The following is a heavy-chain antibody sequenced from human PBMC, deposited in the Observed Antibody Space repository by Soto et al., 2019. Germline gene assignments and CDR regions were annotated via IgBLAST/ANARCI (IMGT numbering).Heavy chain of an antibody. Sequence: ESGPTLVNPTQTLTLTCTFSGFSGFSLSTSGVGVGWIRQPPGKALEWLALIYWDDDKRYSPSLKSRLTVTKDTSKTQVVLTMTNMDPVDTATYYCTLTLGYSYGYHFDYWGQGSLVTVSS. V-gene: IGHV2-5*02. CDR1: GFSLSTSGVG. J-gene: IGHJ4*02. CDR2: IYWDDDK. D-gene: IGHD5-18*01. CDR3: TLTLGYSYGYHFDY.